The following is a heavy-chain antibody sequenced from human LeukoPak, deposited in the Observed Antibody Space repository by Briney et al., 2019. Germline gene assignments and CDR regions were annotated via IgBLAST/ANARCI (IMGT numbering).Heavy chain of an antibody. Sequence: ASVKVSCKASGYTFTSYYIHWVRQAPGQGLEWMGWINPNSGGTNYAQKFQGRVTMTRDTSISTAFMELSRLRSDDTAVYYCARVIVATDWGQGTLVTVSS. V-gene: IGHV1-2*02. CDR2: INPNSGGT. D-gene: IGHD5-12*01. J-gene: IGHJ4*02. CDR1: GYTFTSYY. CDR3: ARVIVATD.